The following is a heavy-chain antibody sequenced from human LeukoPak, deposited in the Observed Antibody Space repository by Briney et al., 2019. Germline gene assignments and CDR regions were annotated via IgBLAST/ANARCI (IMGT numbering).Heavy chain of an antibody. Sequence: SETLSLTCTVSGDSISSGGYYWSWIRQHPGKGLEWIGYIYYSGSTYYSPSLKSRVTISVDTSKNQFSLKLSSVTAADTAVYYCASLPRGSSCLDYWGQGTLVTVSS. V-gene: IGHV4-31*03. CDR3: ASLPRGSSCLDY. J-gene: IGHJ4*02. CDR1: GDSISSGGYY. D-gene: IGHD6-13*01. CDR2: IYYSGST.